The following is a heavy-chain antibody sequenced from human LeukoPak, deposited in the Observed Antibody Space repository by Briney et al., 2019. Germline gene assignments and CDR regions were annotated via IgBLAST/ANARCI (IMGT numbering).Heavy chain of an antibody. CDR2: IVVGSGEL. J-gene: IGHJ6*03. CDR3: ARDPLAAAVNYYYMDV. V-gene: IGHV1-58*02. CDR1: GFTFSVSA. Sequence: GASVKVSCKASGFTFSVSAIHWVRQARGQGLEWIGWIVVGSGELDYAHSFRERVTLTRDTSISTAYMELSRLRSDDTAVYYCARDPLAAAVNYYYMDVWGKGTTVTVSS. D-gene: IGHD6-13*01.